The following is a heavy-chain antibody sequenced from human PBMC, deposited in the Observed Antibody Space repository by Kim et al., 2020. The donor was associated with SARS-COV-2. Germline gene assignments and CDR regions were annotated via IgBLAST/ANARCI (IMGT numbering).Heavy chain of an antibody. V-gene: IGHV1-58*01. CDR1: GSTFIPSA. CDR3: AASGRSTTQFDY. Sequence: SVKVSCKASGSTFIPSAVQWVRQARGQRPEWIGWIVVGSGSTNRAQKFQERVTLTRDMSTGTAYMELSSLTSEDTAVYHCAASGRSTTQFDYWGQGTPVTVSS. CDR2: IVVGSGST. J-gene: IGHJ4*02. D-gene: IGHD6-13*01.